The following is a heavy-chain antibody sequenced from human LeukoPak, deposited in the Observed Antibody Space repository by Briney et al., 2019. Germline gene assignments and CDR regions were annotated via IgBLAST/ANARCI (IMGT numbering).Heavy chain of an antibody. D-gene: IGHD6-13*01. J-gene: IGHJ4*02. V-gene: IGHV3-53*01. Sequence: GGSLRLSCAASGFPVIINYTSWVRQAPGKGLGWVSIINSDGSTYYADSVKGRFTISRDISKNTVFLQMNTLRVEDTAVYYCARLAAGNSGPLDYWGQGTLVTVSS. CDR2: INSDGST. CDR1: GFPVIINY. CDR3: ARLAAGNSGPLDY.